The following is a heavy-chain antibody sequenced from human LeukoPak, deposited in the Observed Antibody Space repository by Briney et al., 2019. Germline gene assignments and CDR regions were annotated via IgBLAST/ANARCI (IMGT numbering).Heavy chain of an antibody. CDR3: AIVLRYFDWLYPYDY. Sequence: GGSLTLSCSVSGFTFSSYEMNWVRQAPGKGLEWVSYISSSGSTIYYSDSVKGRFTISRDNAKNSLYLQMNSLRAEDTAVYYCAIVLRYFDWLYPYDYWGQGTLVTVSS. J-gene: IGHJ4*02. CDR2: ISSSGSTI. V-gene: IGHV3-48*03. CDR1: GFTFSSYE. D-gene: IGHD3-9*01.